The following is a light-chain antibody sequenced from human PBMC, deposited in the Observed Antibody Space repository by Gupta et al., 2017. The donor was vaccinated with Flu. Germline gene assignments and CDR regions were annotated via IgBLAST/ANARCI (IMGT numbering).Light chain of an antibody. CDR2: DDS. CDR3: QVWDSGSDHEV. V-gene: IGLV3-21*03. J-gene: IGLJ3*02. Sequence: SYVLTQPPSVSVAPGKTARITCGGDNIRTKTVHWYRQRPGQAPVLVVYDDSARPSGIPERFSGSNSGTTATLTISRVEAGDEADYYCQVWDSGSDHEVFGGGTKLTVL. CDR1: NIRTKT.